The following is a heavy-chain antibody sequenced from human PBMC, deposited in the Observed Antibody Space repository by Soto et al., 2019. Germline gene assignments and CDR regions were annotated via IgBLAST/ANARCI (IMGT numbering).Heavy chain of an antibody. J-gene: IGHJ4*02. CDR3: ARDREYYDSNGLSLDY. V-gene: IGHV4-59*01. D-gene: IGHD3-22*01. CDR2: IYYSGNT. Sequence: SETLSLTCTVSGASINDYYWSRIRQPPGKGLEWIGYIYYSGNTNYNPSLKSRVTISVDTSENKVSLKLSSVTAADTAVYYCARDREYYDSNGLSLDYWGQGTLVTVSS. CDR1: GASINDYY.